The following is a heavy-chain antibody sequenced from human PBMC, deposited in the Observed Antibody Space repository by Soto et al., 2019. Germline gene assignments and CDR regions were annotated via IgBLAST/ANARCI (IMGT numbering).Heavy chain of an antibody. CDR1: GFTFSNYY. CDR3: ARSYSSGWEFDY. V-gene: IGHV3-11*01. CDR2: ISSTGRTI. D-gene: IGHD6-19*01. J-gene: IGHJ4*02. Sequence: GGSLRLSCVASGFTFSNYYMSWIRQAPGKGLEWVSYISSTGRTIYYADSVKGRFTVSRDNAQNSLSLKLNSLRVEDTAVYYCARSYSSGWEFDYWGQGTQVTVSS.